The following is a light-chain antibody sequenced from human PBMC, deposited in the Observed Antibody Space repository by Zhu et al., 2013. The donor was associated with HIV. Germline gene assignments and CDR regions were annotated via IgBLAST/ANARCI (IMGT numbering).Light chain of an antibody. V-gene: IGKV1-5*03. CDR3: LQDYNFPFT. J-gene: IGKJ3*01. Sequence: DIQMTQSPSTLSASVGDRVTITCRASQSISTWLAWYQQKPGKAPKLLIFKTSTLQSGVPSRFSGSGTGTEFTLTIISLQPEDFATYYCLQDYNFPFTFGPGTKVNIK. CDR1: QSISTW. CDR2: KTS.